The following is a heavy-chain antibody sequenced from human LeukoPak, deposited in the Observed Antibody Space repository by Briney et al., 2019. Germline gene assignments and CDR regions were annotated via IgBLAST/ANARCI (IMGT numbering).Heavy chain of an antibody. J-gene: IGHJ4*02. CDR1: GFTFSSYG. V-gene: IGHV3-33*01. CDR3: ARDGSFWRGYPYYFDY. Sequence: PGRSLRLSCAASGFTFSSYGMHWVRQAPGKGLEWVALIWYDGSNKYYADSVKGRFTISRDNSKNTLYLQVNSLRAEDTAVYYCARDGSFWRGYPYYFDYWGQGTLVTASS. D-gene: IGHD3-3*01. CDR2: IWYDGSNK.